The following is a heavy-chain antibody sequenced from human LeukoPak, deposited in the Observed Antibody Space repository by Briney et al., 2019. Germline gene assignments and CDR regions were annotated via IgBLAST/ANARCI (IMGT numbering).Heavy chain of an antibody. CDR2: IKSKTDGGTT. Sequence: GGSLRLSCAASGFTFSNAWMSWVRQAPGKGLEWVGRIKSKTDGGTTDYAAPVKGRFTISRDDSKITLYLQMNSLKTEDTAVYYCTTDKDIVVVVAAFDYWGQATLVTVSS. V-gene: IGHV3-15*01. CDR3: TTDKDIVVVVAAFDY. J-gene: IGHJ4*02. D-gene: IGHD2-15*01. CDR1: GFTFSNAW.